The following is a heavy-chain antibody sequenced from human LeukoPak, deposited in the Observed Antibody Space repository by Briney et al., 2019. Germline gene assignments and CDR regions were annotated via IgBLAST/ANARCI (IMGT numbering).Heavy chain of an antibody. V-gene: IGHV3-7*01. CDR1: GFTFSSYW. CDR2: IKQDGSEK. Sequence: PGGSLRLSCAASGFTFSSYWMSWVRQAPGKGLEWVANIKQDGSEKYYVDSVKGRFTISRDNAKNSLYLQMNSLRAEDTAVYYCARDFRRRHDILTGPILFVPFDYWGQGTLVTVSS. J-gene: IGHJ4*02. CDR3: ARDFRRRHDILTGPILFVPFDY. D-gene: IGHD3-9*01.